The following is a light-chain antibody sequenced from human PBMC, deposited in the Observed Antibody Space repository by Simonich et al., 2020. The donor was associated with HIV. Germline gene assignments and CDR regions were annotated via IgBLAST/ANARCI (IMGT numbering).Light chain of an antibody. CDR2: WAS. V-gene: IGKV4-1*01. Sequence: DIVMTQSPDSLAVSLGERATINCKSSQSVLYSDNNKNYLAWYQQKPGQPPKLLIYWASTRESGVPDLFSGSGSGTDFTLTISSLQAEDVAVYYCQQYYGTPLSFGGGTKVEVK. CDR3: QQYYGTPLS. CDR1: QSVLYSDNNKNY. J-gene: IGKJ4*01.